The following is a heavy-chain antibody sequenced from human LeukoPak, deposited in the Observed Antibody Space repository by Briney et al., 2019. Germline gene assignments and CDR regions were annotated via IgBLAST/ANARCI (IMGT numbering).Heavy chain of an antibody. D-gene: IGHD2-2*02. Sequence: SETLSLTCTVSGGSISSYYWSWIRQPPGKGLEWIGYIYYSGSPTYNPSLKSRVTISVDTSKNQFSLKLSSVTAADTAVYYCARHACSSTSCYRYYYYYGMDVWGQGTTVTVSS. V-gene: IGHV4-59*08. CDR2: IYYSGSP. CDR1: GGSISSYY. J-gene: IGHJ6*02. CDR3: ARHACSSTSCYRYYYYYGMDV.